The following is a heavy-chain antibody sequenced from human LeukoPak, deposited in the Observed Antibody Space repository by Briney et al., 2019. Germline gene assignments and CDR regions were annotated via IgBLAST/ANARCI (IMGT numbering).Heavy chain of an antibody. D-gene: IGHD1-26*01. V-gene: IGHV4-39*07. CDR2: IYYSGSSS. CDR3: ARGENVFDF. CDR1: GGSISSSSYY. J-gene: IGHJ4*02. Sequence: SETLSLTCTVSGGSISSSSYYWGWIRQPPGKGLEWIGSIYYSGSSSYYNPSLKSRVTISVDTSKNQFSLKLSSVTAADTAVYYCARGENVFDFWGQGTLVTVSS.